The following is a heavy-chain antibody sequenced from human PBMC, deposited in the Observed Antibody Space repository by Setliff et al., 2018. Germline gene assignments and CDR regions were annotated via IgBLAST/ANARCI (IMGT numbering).Heavy chain of an antibody. J-gene: IGHJ3*02. CDR1: GYRFTTYW. Sequence: LKISCKGSGYRFTTYWIGWVRQMPGKGLEWMGIVFSGDSDTRYSPSFQGQVTMSADKSINTAYLQWSSLEASDTAMYYCARLGAPASHDAFDIWGQGTMVTVSS. V-gene: IGHV5-51*01. D-gene: IGHD6-25*01. CDR3: ARLGAPASHDAFDI. CDR2: VFSGDSDT.